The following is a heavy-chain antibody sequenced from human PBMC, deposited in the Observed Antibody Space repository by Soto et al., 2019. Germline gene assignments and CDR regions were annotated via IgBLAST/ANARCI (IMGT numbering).Heavy chain of an antibody. V-gene: IGHV4-30-2*01. J-gene: IGHJ5*02. CDR1: GGSISSGGYS. D-gene: IGHD2-2*01. CDR3: ARGRIVVVPAAIDSFDP. Sequence: LSLTCAVSGGSISSGGYSWSWIRQPPGKGLEWIGYIYHSGSTYYNPSLKSRVTISVDRSKNQFSLKLSSVTAADTAVYYCARGRIVVVPAAIDSFDPWGQGTLVTVSS. CDR2: IYHSGST.